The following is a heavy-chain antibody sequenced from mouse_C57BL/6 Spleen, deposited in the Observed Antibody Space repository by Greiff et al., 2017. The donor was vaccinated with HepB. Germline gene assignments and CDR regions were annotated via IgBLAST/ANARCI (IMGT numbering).Heavy chain of an antibody. CDR3: ASPVYYDYDGSFAY. CDR1: GYTFTSYW. V-gene: IGHV1-64*01. Sequence: QVQLQQPGAELVKPGASVKLSCKASGYTFTSYWMHWVKQRPGQGLEWIGMIHPNSGSTNYNEKFKSKATLTVDKSSSTAYMQLSSLTSEDSAVYYWASPVYYDYDGSFAYWGQGTLVTVSA. CDR2: IHPNSGST. D-gene: IGHD2-4*01. J-gene: IGHJ3*01.